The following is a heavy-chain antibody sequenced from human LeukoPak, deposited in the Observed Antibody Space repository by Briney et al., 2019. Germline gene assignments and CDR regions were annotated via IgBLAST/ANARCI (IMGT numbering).Heavy chain of an antibody. V-gene: IGHV4-34*01. CDR3: ARGPSITMIRGGFDY. CDR1: GGSFSGYY. D-gene: IGHD3-10*01. J-gene: IGHJ4*02. CDR2: INHSGST. Sequence: PSETLSLTCAVYGGSFSGYYWSWIRQPPGKGLEWIGEINHSGSTNYNPSLKSRVTISVDTSKNQFSRKLSSVTAADTAVYYCARGPSITMIRGGFDYWGQGTLVTVSS.